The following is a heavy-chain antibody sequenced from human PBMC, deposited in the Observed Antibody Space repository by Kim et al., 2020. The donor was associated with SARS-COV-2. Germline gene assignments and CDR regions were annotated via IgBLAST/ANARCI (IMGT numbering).Heavy chain of an antibody. D-gene: IGHD6-19*01. Sequence: GGSLRLSCAASGFTFSSYAMHWVRQAPGKGLEWVAVISYDGSNKYYADSVKGRFTISRDNSKNTLYLQMNSLRAEDTAVYYCARGGSKQWLVLPPDDYYYYGMDVWGQGTTVTVSS. V-gene: IGHV3-30*04. CDR3: ARGGSKQWLVLPPDDYYYYGMDV. CDR2: ISYDGSNK. CDR1: GFTFSSYA. J-gene: IGHJ6*02.